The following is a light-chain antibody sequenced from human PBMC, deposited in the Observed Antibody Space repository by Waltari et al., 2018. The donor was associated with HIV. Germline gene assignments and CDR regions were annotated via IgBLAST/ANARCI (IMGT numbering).Light chain of an antibody. CDR3: QQSYGAPFT. CDR1: QKINRY. V-gene: IGKV1-39*01. J-gene: IGKJ3*01. CDR2: GAS. Sequence: IQMTQSPSALSASVGDTVTITCRASQKINRYLNWYQKKMGEAPRLLVYGASSLQSGVPARFRGSGSGSEYKLTISNLHFEDFASYFCQQSYGAPFTFGPGSTV.